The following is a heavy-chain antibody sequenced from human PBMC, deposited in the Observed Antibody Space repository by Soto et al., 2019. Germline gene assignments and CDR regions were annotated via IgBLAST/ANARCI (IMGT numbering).Heavy chain of an antibody. CDR3: ALGTLREFSCSWPYNWFDP. D-gene: IGHD6-13*01. CDR1: GGTFSSYA. J-gene: IGHJ5*02. Sequence: QVQLVQSGAEVKKPGSSVKVSCTASGGTFSSYAISWVRQAPGQGLEWMGGIIPIFGTANYAQKFQGRVTITADKSTSTAYMELSRLRSEDTAVYYCALGTLREFSCSWPYNWFDPWGQGTLVTVSS. V-gene: IGHV1-69*06. CDR2: IIPIFGTA.